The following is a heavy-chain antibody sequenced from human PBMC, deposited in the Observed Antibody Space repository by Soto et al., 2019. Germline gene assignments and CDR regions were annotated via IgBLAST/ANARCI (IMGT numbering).Heavy chain of an antibody. CDR1: GGTFSSYA. D-gene: IGHD3-3*01. V-gene: IGHV1-69*13. CDR2: IIPIFGTA. Sequence: SVKVSCKASGGTFSSYAISWVRQAPGQGLEWMGGIIPIFGTANYAQKFQGRVTITADESTSTAYMELSSLRSEDTAVYYCARDLIRITILGVVKGNYYYYGMDVWGQGTTVTVSS. CDR3: ARDLIRITILGVVKGNYYYYGMDV. J-gene: IGHJ6*02.